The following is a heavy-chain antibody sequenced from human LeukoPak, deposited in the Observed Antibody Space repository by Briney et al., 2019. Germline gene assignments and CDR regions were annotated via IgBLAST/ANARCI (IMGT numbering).Heavy chain of an antibody. J-gene: IGHJ4*02. CDR1: GFTFSRYT. D-gene: IGHD6-13*01. CDR2: ISSSSSQI. V-gene: IGHV3-21*01. Sequence: GGSRRRSGVASGFTFSRYTMTWVRQAPGKGLEWVSFISSSSSQIYYADSLKGRFTISRDNAKNSLYLQMNSLRVEDTAVYYCARDTQVQSPLAFEHWGQGTLVTVSS. CDR3: ARDTQVQSPLAFEH.